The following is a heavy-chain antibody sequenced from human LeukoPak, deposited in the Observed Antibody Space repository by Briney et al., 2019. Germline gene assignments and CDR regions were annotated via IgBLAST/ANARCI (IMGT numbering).Heavy chain of an antibody. CDR2: ISAYNGNT. CDR1: GYTFTGYG. J-gene: IGHJ5*02. V-gene: IGHV1-18*01. CDR3: ARETAAANWFDP. D-gene: IGHD6-13*01. Sequence: ASVKVSCKASGYTFTGYGISWVRQAPGQGLEWMGWISAYNGNTNYAQKLQGRVTMTTDTSTSTAYMELRSLRSDDTAVYYCARETAAANWFDPWGQGTLVTVSS.